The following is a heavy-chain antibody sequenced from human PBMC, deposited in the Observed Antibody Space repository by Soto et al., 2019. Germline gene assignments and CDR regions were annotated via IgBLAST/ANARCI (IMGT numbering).Heavy chain of an antibody. CDR2: ISAYNGNT. V-gene: IGHV1-18*01. D-gene: IGHD2-2*01. CDR1: GYTFTSYG. Sequence: ASVKVSCKASGYTFTSYGISWVRQAPGQGLEWMGWISAYNGNTNYAQKLQGRVTMTTDTSTSTAYMELRSLRSDDTAVYYCGREIVVVPAAMGAYYYYGMDVWGQGTTVTVSS. J-gene: IGHJ6*02. CDR3: GREIVVVPAAMGAYYYYGMDV.